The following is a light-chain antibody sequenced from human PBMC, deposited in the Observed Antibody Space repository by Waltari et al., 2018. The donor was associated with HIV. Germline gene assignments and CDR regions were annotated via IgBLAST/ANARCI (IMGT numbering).Light chain of an antibody. Sequence: QSVLTQPPSVSGAPGQRVTIPCTGSRPNIGAGSDVHWYQQFPGSAPKLLIYGNRHRPSGIPDRFSVSKSGASASLAVTGLQADDEADYYCQSYDSDLSGWVFGGGTKLTV. CDR3: QSYDSDLSGWV. CDR2: GNR. CDR1: RPNIGAGSD. J-gene: IGLJ3*02. V-gene: IGLV1-40*01.